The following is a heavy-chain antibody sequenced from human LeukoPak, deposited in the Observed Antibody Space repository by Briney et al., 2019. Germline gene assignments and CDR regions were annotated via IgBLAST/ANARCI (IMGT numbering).Heavy chain of an antibody. J-gene: IGHJ4*02. CDR3: AKDPAWVVPAANRWDYFDA. CDR1: GSNYSKFA. Sequence: GGPLTLLCAASGSNYSKFAIRWLPQAPEQAPARASDISGRSGRAYYAVSVKSRFTISRGDSNNTVNLQIISLIAADTAVYYCAKDPAWVVPAANRWDYFDAWGQGTPVTASS. V-gene: IGHV3-23*01. D-gene: IGHD2-2*01. CDR2: ISGRSGRA.